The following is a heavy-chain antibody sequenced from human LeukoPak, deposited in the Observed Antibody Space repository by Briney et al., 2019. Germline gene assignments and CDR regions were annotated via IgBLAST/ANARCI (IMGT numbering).Heavy chain of an antibody. V-gene: IGHV3-48*01. Sequence: GGSLRLSCAASGFTFSSYSMNWVRQAPGKGLEWVSYISSSSSTIYYADSVKGRFTISRDNSKNTLYLQMNSLRAEDTAVYYCAKFRPYCSSTSCSHFDYWGQGTLVTVSS. J-gene: IGHJ4*02. CDR1: GFTFSSYS. CDR2: ISSSSSTI. D-gene: IGHD2-2*01. CDR3: AKFRPYCSSTSCSHFDY.